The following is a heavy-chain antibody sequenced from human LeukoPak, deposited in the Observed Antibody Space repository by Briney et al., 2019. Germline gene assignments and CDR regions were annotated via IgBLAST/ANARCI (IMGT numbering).Heavy chain of an antibody. CDR3: ASRGVTYYYDSSGSDY. Sequence: PGGSLRLSCAASGFTFSSYAMSWVRQAPGKGLEWVSAISGSGGSTYYADSVKGRFTISRDNSKNTLYLQMNSLRAEDTAVYYCASRGVTYYYDSSGSDYWGQGTLVTVSS. V-gene: IGHV3-23*01. D-gene: IGHD3-22*01. J-gene: IGHJ4*02. CDR1: GFTFSSYA. CDR2: ISGSGGST.